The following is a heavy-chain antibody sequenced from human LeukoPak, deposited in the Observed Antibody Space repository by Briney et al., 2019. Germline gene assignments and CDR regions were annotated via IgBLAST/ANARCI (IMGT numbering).Heavy chain of an antibody. J-gene: IGHJ4*02. Sequence: GGSLRLSCAASGFTFDDYGMSWVRHAPGKGLEWVSGINWNCGSTGYAASVKGRFTISRDNAKNSLYLQMNSLRAEDTALYYCARDLFRTAMAMGWDYWGQGTLVTVSS. D-gene: IGHD5-18*01. V-gene: IGHV3-20*04. CDR2: INWNCGST. CDR3: ARDLFRTAMAMGWDY. CDR1: GFTFDDYG.